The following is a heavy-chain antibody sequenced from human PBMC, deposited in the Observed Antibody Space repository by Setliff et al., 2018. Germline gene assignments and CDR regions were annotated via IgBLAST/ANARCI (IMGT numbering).Heavy chain of an antibody. J-gene: IGHJ3*02. CDR3: ARLLVVTDAFDI. D-gene: IGHD3-22*01. V-gene: IGHV4-38-2*02. CDR2: MYHSGSV. Sequence: PSETLSLTCTVSGYSISSGYYWGWIRQPPGKGLEWIGNMYHSGSVYYNPSLKSRVTISVDTSKNQFSLKVTSVTAADTAVYYCARLLVVTDAFDIWGQGTMVTVSS. CDR1: GYSISSGYY.